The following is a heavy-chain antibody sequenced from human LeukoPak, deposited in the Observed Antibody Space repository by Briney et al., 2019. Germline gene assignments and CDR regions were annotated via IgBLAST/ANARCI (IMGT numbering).Heavy chain of an antibody. J-gene: IGHJ6*03. CDR1: GYSFTSYW. CDR2: IYPGDSDT. V-gene: IGHV5-51*01. Sequence: HGESLKISCKGSGYSFTSYWIGWVRQMPGKGLEWMGIIYPGDSDTRYSPSFQGQVTISADKSISTAYLQWSSLKASDTAMYYCARRGSYYSPPTVYYYMDVWGKGTTVTVSS. D-gene: IGHD1-26*01. CDR3: ARRGSYYSPPTVYYYMDV.